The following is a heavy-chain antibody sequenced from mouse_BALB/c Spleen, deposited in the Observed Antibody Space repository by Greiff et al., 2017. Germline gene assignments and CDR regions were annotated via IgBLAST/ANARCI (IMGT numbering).Heavy chain of an antibody. CDR3: ARLNYRYDDAYFDY. Sequence: EVQLVESGGGLVQPGGSRKLSCAASGFTFSSFGMHWVRQAPEKGLEWVAYISSGSSTIYYADTVKGRFTISRDNPKNTLFLQMTSLRSEDTAMYYCARLNYRYDDAYFDYWGQGTTLTVSS. CDR2: ISSGSSTI. CDR1: GFTFSSFG. V-gene: IGHV5-17*02. D-gene: IGHD2-14*01. J-gene: IGHJ2*01.